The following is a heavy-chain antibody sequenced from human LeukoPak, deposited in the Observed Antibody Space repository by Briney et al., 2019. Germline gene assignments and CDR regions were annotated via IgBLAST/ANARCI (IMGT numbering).Heavy chain of an antibody. J-gene: IGHJ6*02. Sequence: PGGSLRLSCAASGFTFSDYYMSWIRRAPGKELEWVSYISSSGSTIYYADSVKGRFTISRDNAKNSLYLQMNSLRAEDTAVYYCARDLGSFPSGYYYGMDVWGQGTTVTVSS. CDR2: ISSSGSTI. CDR3: ARDLGSFPSGYYYGMDV. D-gene: IGHD3-16*02. V-gene: IGHV3-11*01. CDR1: GFTFSDYY.